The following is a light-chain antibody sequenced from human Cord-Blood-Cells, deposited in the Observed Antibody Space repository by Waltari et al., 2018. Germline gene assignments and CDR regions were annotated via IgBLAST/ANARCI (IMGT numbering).Light chain of an antibody. V-gene: IGLV2-8*01. CDR1: SSDVGGYNY. Sequence: QSALTQPPSASGSPGQSVTISCTGTSSDVGGYNYVSWYQQHPGKAPKLMIYEVSKRPSGVPDCFTGSKSGNTASLTVSGLQAEDEADYYCSSYAGSNNVVCGGGTKLTVL. CDR3: SSYAGSNNVV. J-gene: IGLJ2*01. CDR2: EVS.